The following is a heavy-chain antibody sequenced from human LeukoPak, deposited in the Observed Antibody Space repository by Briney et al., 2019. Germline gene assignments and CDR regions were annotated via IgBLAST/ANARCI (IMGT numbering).Heavy chain of an antibody. J-gene: IGHJ4*02. CDR3: AKACIPAAGQDYFDY. D-gene: IGHD6-13*01. Sequence: TGGSLRLSCAASGFTFSGYAMTWVRQAPGKGLELVAAISGSGGGTYYADSVKGRFTISRDNSKNTLYVQMTSLRAEDTAVYYCAKACIPAAGQDYFDYRGQGTLVTVSS. CDR2: ISGSGGGT. CDR1: GFTFSGYA. V-gene: IGHV3-23*01.